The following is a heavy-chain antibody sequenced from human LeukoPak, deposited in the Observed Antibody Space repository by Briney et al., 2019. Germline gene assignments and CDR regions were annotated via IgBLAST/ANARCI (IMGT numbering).Heavy chain of an antibody. CDR3: ARDCGSGSYWVGNDY. CDR1: GITVSSSY. CDR2: IYRGGST. Sequence: GGSLRLSCAASGITVSSSYMSWVRQAPGKGLEWVSIIYRGGSTYYADSVKGRFTISRDNSKNTVYLQMNSLRAEDTAVYYCARDCGSGSYWVGNDYWGQGTLVTVSS. J-gene: IGHJ4*02. D-gene: IGHD3-10*01. V-gene: IGHV3-53*01.